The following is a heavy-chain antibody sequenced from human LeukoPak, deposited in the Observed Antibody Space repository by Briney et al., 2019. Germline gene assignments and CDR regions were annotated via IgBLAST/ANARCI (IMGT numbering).Heavy chain of an antibody. CDR3: ARGLYDSGDYHYGIRAYYFDT. CDR2: INHRGRS. Sequence: SETLSLTCAVSGASFSSDYWTWIRQPPGKGLGWIAEINHRGRSNYNPSLKSRVAISVDTSKNQFSLNLSSVTAADTARYYCARGLYDSGDYHYGIRAYYFDTWAQGTLVTVSS. V-gene: IGHV4-34*01. CDR1: GASFSSDY. J-gene: IGHJ4*02. D-gene: IGHD3-22*01.